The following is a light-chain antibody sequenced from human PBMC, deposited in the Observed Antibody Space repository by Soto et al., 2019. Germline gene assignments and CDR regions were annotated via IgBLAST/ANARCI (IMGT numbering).Light chain of an antibody. CDR2: AAS. J-gene: IGKJ4*01. CDR1: QDIRSD. Sequence: DIQMTQSPSSLSASVGDRVTITCRASQDIRSDLGWYHQKPGKPPKRLIYAASSLQSGVPSRFSGSGSVTEFTLTISSLQPEDFAIYYCQKHNSYPMTFGGGTKVEIK. CDR3: QKHNSYPMT. V-gene: IGKV1-17*01.